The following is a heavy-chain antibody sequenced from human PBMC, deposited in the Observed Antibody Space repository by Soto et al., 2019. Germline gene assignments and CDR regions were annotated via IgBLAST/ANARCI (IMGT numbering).Heavy chain of an antibody. CDR2: IIPILGIA. Sequence: GASVKVSCKASGGTFSSYTISWVRQAPGQGLEWMGRIIPILGIANYAQKFQGRVTITADKSTSTAYMELSSLRSEDTAVYYCARIPVQKVSTLGNDYYYGMDVWGQGTTVTVSS. J-gene: IGHJ6*02. CDR1: GGTFSSYT. V-gene: IGHV1-69*02. CDR3: ARIPVQKVSTLGNDYYYGMDV. D-gene: IGHD7-27*01.